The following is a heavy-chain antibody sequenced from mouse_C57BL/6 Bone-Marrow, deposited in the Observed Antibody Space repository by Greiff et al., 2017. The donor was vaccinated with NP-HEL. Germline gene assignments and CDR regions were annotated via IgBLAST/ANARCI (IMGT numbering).Heavy chain of an antibody. J-gene: IGHJ3*01. V-gene: IGHV1-82*01. D-gene: IGHD1-1*01. CDR1: GYAFSSSW. CDR2: IYPGDGDT. CDR3: ARVYGSSYGAY. Sequence: QVQLQQSGPELVKPGASVTLSCKASGYAFSSSWMNWVKQRPGQGLEWIGRIYPGDGDTNYIGKFKGKATLTADKSSSTAYMELSSLTSEDSAVYFCARVYGSSYGAYWGQGTLVTVSA.